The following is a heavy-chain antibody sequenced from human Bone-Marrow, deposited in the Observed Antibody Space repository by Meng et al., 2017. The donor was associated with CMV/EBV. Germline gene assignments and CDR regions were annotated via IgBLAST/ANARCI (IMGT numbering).Heavy chain of an antibody. CDR2: IIPIFGTA. D-gene: IGHD3-22*01. Sequence: KASGGTFSSYAISWVRPAPGQGLEWMGGIIPIFGTANYAQKFQGRVTITADKSTSTAYMELSSLRSEDTAVYYCARSYYYDSSGYQVWGQGTLVTVSS. CDR1: GGTFSSYA. CDR3: ARSYYYDSSGYQV. J-gene: IGHJ4*02. V-gene: IGHV1-69*06.